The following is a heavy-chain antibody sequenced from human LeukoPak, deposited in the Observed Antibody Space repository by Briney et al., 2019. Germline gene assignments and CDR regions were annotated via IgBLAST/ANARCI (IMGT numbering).Heavy chain of an antibody. Sequence: GGSLRLSCAASGFTFDDYAMHWVRQAPGKGLEWVSGISWNSGSIGYADSVKGRFTISRDNAKNSLYLQMSSLRAEDTALYYCAKEMREYFDYWGQGTLVTVSS. J-gene: IGHJ4*02. CDR2: ISWNSGSI. V-gene: IGHV3-9*01. CDR1: GFTFDDYA. D-gene: IGHD1-26*01. CDR3: AKEMREYFDY.